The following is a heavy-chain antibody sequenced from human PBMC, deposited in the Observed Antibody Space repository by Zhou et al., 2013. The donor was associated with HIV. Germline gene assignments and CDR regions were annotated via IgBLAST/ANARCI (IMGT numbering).Heavy chain of an antibody. Sequence: QVQLQESGPGLVKPTETLSLTCTVSGGSIRSYYWSWIRQPPGKGLEWIGYIYSTGTTNYNPSLKSRVTISVDTSKNQFSLKLSSVTAADTAVYFCAGFGYLSGWYDSWGQGTLVTVSS. J-gene: IGHJ5*01. D-gene: IGHD2-15*01. V-gene: IGHV4-4*09. CDR2: IYSTGTT. CDR3: AGFGYLSGWYDS. CDR1: GGSIRSYY.